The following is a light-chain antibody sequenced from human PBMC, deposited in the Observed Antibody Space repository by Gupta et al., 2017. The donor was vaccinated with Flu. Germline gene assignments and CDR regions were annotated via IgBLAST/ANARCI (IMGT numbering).Light chain of an antibody. CDR2: GAS. J-gene: IGKJ1*01. CDR1: QRLRSNY. CDR3: QQEDLSPKT. Sequence: GTLLLSPGERGTLSCRASQRLRSNYVAWYQQKPGQRPKLLIFGASSRATGTPDRFSGGGSGTEFTLTISRREPEDFAVYYCQQEDLSPKTFGQGTKVEV. V-gene: IGKV3-20*01.